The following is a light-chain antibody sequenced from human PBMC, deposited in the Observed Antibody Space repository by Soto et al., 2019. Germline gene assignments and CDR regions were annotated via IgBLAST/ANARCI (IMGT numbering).Light chain of an antibody. J-gene: IGKJ1*01. Sequence: IVLTQSPGTLSLSPGERATLYSSASQSVSSSFLAWYQQKVGQAPRLLIYGASSRATGIPDRFSGSGSGTDFTLTISRLEPEDFAVYYCQQRSDWPWTFGQGTKV. CDR2: GAS. CDR3: QQRSDWPWT. CDR1: QSVSSSF. V-gene: IGKV3D-20*02.